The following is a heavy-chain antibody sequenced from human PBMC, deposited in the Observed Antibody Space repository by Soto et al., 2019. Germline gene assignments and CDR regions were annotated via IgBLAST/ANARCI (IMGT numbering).Heavy chain of an antibody. J-gene: IGHJ3*01. Sequence: PSETLSLTCTVSGGSISTYYWSWMRQPPGKGLEWIGYIYYSGSTNSNPSLKSRVTISEDTSKNQLSLKLSSVTAADTAVYYCARDAGGRGNGAFDLWGQGTMVTVSS. CDR2: IYYSGST. V-gene: IGHV4-59*01. D-gene: IGHD3-16*01. CDR1: GGSISTYY. CDR3: ARDAGGRGNGAFDL.